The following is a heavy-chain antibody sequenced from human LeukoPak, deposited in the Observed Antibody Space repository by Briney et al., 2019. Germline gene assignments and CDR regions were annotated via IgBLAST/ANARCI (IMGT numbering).Heavy chain of an antibody. Sequence: SETLSLTCAVYGGSFSGYYWSWIRQPPGKGLEWIGEINHSGSTNYNPSLKSRVTISVDTSKNQFSLKLSSVTAADTAVYYCARGENHRGMVAKSLSYFDYGGQGPLVTVSS. CDR2: INHSGST. CDR1: GGSFSGYY. D-gene: IGHD2-15*01. J-gene: IGHJ4*02. CDR3: ARGENHRGMVAKSLSYFDY. V-gene: IGHV4-34*01.